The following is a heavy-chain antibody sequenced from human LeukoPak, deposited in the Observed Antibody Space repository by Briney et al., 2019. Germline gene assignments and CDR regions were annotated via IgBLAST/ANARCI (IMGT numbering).Heavy chain of an antibody. V-gene: IGHV1-18*01. CDR2: ISAYNGNT. J-gene: IGHJ6*02. D-gene: IGHD6-13*01. CDR3: ARVAYSSSWYPYYYYGMDV. CDR1: GYTLTSYG. Sequence: ASVKVSCKASGYTLTSYGISWVRQAPGQGLEWMGWISAYNGNTNYAQKLQGRVTMTTDTSTSTAYMELRSLRSDDTAVYYCARVAYSSSWYPYYYYGMDVWGQGTTVTVSS.